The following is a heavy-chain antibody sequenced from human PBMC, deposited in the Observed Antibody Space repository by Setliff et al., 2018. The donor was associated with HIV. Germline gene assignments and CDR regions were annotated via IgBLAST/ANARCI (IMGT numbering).Heavy chain of an antibody. CDR1: GFTFSSYT. Sequence: PGGSLRLSCAASGFTFSSYTMNWVRQAPGKGLEWVSSISSSSYYIYYADSVKGRFTISRDNAKNSLFLQMNSLRAEDTAMYYCARHVLVTRDVRYFDYWGQGTLVTVSS. V-gene: IGHV3-21*04. CDR3: ARHVLVTRDVRYFDY. J-gene: IGHJ4*02. CDR2: ISSSSYYI. D-gene: IGHD2-21*02.